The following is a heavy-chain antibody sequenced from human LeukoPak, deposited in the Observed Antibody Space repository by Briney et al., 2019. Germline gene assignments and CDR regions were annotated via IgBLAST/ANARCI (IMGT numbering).Heavy chain of an antibody. D-gene: IGHD6-13*01. V-gene: IGHV1-46*01. CDR1: GYSFTSYY. Sequence: ASVKVSCKASGYSFTSYYMHWVRQAPGQGLEWMGTINPSGGSTNYAQKFQGRVTMTRDTSTSTVYMELSSLKSEDTAVYYCARIRTAGGPEYWGQGTLVTVSS. J-gene: IGHJ4*02. CDR3: ARIRTAGGPEY. CDR2: INPSGGST.